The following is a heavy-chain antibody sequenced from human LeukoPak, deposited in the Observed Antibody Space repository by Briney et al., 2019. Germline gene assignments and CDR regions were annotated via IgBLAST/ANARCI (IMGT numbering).Heavy chain of an antibody. CDR3: ARYGSGSYSFGMDV. V-gene: IGHV4-59*08. CDR1: GGSISSYY. D-gene: IGHD3-10*01. J-gene: IGHJ6*02. CDR2: IYYSGST. Sequence: NPSETLSLTCTVSGGSISSYYWSWIRQPPGKGLEWIGYIYYSGSTNYNPSLKSRVTISVGASKNQFSLKLSSVTAAATAVYYCARYGSGSYSFGMDVWGQGTTVTVSS.